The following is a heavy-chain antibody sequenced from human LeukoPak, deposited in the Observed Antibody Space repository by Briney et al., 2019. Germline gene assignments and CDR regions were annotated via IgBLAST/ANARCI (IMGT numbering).Heavy chain of an antibody. CDR1: GFTFSNAW. CDR3: AKGDTAMAGYFDY. CDR2: ISYDGSNK. J-gene: IGHJ4*02. Sequence: GGSLRLSCAASGFTFSNAWMNWVRQAPGKGLEWVAVISYDGSNKYYADSVKGRFTISRDNSKNTLYLQMNSLRAEDTAVYYCAKGDTAMAGYFDYWGQGTLVTVSS. D-gene: IGHD5-18*01. V-gene: IGHV3-30*18.